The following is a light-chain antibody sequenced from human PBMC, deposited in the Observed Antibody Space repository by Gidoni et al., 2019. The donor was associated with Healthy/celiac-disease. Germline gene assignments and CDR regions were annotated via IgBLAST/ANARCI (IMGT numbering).Light chain of an antibody. J-gene: IGKJ5*01. CDR1: QGISSY. CDR2: AAS. V-gene: IGKV1-9*01. Sequence: IQLTQSPSSLSASVGDRVPITCRASQGISSYLAWYQQKPGKAPKLLIYAASTLQSGVPSRFSGSGSGTDFTLTISSLQPEDFATYYCQQLNSYLGTTFGQGTRLEIK. CDR3: QQLNSYLGTT.